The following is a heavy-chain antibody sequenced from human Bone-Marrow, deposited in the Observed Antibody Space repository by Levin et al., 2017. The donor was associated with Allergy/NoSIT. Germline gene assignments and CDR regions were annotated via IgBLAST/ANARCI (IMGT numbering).Heavy chain of an antibody. CDR1: GFTFSSYW. D-gene: IGHD2-15*01. Sequence: GGSLRLSCAASGFTFSSYWMSWVRQAPGKGLEWVANIKQDGSEKYYVDSVKGRFTISRDNAKNSLYLQMNSLRAEDTAVYYCARGAISVVVAATDDAFDIWGQGTMVTVSS. CDR3: ARGAISVVVAATDDAFDI. CDR2: IKQDGSEK. V-gene: IGHV3-7*01. J-gene: IGHJ3*02.